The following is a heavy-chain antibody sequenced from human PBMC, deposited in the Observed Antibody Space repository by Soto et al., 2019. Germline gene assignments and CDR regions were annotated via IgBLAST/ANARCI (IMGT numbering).Heavy chain of an antibody. CDR2: ITNDGSIT. J-gene: IGHJ4*01. CDR1: GFTFSTYW. V-gene: IGHV3-74*01. D-gene: IGHD3-10*01. CDR3: ARGARVGGFGELQY. Sequence: EVPLVESGGGLVQPGGSLRLSFAASGFTFSTYWMHWVRQAPGKGLVWVSRITNDGSITNYADSVKGRFTISRDNAKNTLYLQMDSRRAEDAAVYYCARGARVGGFGELQYWGRGTLVTVSS.